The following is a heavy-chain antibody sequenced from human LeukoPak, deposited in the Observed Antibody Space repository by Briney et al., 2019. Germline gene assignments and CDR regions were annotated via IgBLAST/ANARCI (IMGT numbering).Heavy chain of an antibody. D-gene: IGHD1-1*01. Sequence: ASVNASCRASASTFTTQSIHWVRQAPGLGRQWMGIIKLSGPSTIYAQKLQGRLTMTWDTSTNTVDMELSSLSSEDTAVYYCATELTTGKHFFDFWGEGTPVTVSS. CDR3: ATELTTGKHFFDF. CDR1: ASTFTTQS. J-gene: IGHJ4*02. CDR2: IKLSGPST. V-gene: IGHV1-46*04.